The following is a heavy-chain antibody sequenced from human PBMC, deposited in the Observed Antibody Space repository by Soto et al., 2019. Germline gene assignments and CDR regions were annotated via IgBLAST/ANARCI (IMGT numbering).Heavy chain of an antibody. J-gene: IGHJ5*02. CDR1: GYTFSKYA. CDR3: ARELRGFDP. CDR2: MNPNSGNT. D-gene: IGHD1-7*01. Sequence: ASVKVSCKASGYTFSKYAMQWVRQATGQGLEWMGWMNPNSGNTGYAQKFQGRVTMTRNTSISTAYMELSSLRSEDTAVYYCARELRGFDPWGQGTLVTVSS. V-gene: IGHV1-8*01.